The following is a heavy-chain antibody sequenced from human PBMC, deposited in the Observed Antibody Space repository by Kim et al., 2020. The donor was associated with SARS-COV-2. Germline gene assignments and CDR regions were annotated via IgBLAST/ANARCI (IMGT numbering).Heavy chain of an antibody. CDR3: ARRTGKEEWEFVD. J-gene: IGHJ4*02. CDR2: ISSSGSTI. V-gene: IGHV3-48*03. CDR1: GFTFSSYE. Sequence: GGSLRLSCAASGFTFSSYEMNWVRQAPGKGLEWVSYISSSGSTIYYADSVKGRFTISRDNAKNSLYLQMNSLRAEDTAVYYCARRTGKEEWEFVDWGQGTLVTVSS. D-gene: IGHD1-26*01.